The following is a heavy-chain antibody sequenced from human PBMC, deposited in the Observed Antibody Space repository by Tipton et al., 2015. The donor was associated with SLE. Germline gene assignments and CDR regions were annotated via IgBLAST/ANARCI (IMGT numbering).Heavy chain of an antibody. Sequence: SLRLSCVASGFTFTNFDMTWVRQAPGKGLEWVSSISSSSTFIYYADSVKGRFTISRDNAKNSLYLQMNSLRAEDTAVYYCARRSIGSLDYWGQGTLVTVSS. D-gene: IGHD1-26*01. CDR2: ISSSSTFI. V-gene: IGHV3-21*01. CDR1: GFTFTNFD. CDR3: ARRSIGSLDY. J-gene: IGHJ4*02.